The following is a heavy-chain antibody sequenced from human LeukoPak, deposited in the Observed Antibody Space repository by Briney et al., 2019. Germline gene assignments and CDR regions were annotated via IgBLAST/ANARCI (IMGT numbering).Heavy chain of an antibody. D-gene: IGHD3-22*01. Sequence: ASVKVSCKASGYTFTSYDISWVRQAPGQGLEWMGGIIPIFGTANYAQKFQGRVTITTDESTSTAYMELSSLRSEDTAVYYCAREGAPYYYDSRAHVFDIWGQGTMVTVSS. V-gene: IGHV1-69*05. CDR3: AREGAPYYYDSRAHVFDI. CDR1: GYTFTSYD. J-gene: IGHJ3*02. CDR2: IIPIFGTA.